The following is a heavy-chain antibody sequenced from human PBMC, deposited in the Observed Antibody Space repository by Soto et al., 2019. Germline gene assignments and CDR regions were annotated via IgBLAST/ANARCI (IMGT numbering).Heavy chain of an antibody. V-gene: IGHV1-69*13. CDR1: GGTFSSYA. CDR3: ARERGYGDYEIDY. CDR2: IIPIFGTA. J-gene: IGHJ4*02. D-gene: IGHD4-17*01. Sequence: SVKVSCKASGGTFSSYAISWVRQAPGQGLEWMGGIIPIFGTANYAQKFQGRVTITADESTSTAYMELSSLRSEDTAVYYCARERGYGDYEIDYWGQATRVSVAS.